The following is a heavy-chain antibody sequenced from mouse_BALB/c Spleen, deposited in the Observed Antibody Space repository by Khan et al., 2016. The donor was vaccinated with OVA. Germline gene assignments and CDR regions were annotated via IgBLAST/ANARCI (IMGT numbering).Heavy chain of an antibody. CDR2: ISYSGNT. J-gene: IGHJ3*01. CDR3: ARKDCWYYDPFTY. D-gene: IGHD2-4*01. CDR1: GYSITSEFA. Sequence: EVQLVESGPGLVKPSQSLSLTCTVTGYSITSEFAWNWIRQFPGNKLEWMGYISYSGNTRYNPSLKSLISITRDTSRNQFFLQLNSVTTEDAATYDCARKDCWYYDPFTYWGQGTLVTVSA. V-gene: IGHV3-2*02.